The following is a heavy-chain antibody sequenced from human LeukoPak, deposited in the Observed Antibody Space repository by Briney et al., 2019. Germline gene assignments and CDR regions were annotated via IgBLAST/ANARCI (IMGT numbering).Heavy chain of an antibody. CDR2: INHSGST. Sequence: SETLSLTCTVSGGSISSGYYYWSWIRQPPGKGLAWIGEINHSGSTNYNPSLKSRVTISVDTSKNQFSLKLSSVTAADTAVYYCARGLGAAADFYYFDYWGQGTLVTVSS. D-gene: IGHD6-13*01. J-gene: IGHJ4*02. CDR1: GGSISSGYYY. V-gene: IGHV4-39*07. CDR3: ARGLGAAADFYYFDY.